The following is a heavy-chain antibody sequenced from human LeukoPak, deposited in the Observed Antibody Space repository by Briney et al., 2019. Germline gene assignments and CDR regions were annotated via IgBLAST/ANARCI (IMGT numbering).Heavy chain of an antibody. CDR2: ISYDGSNK. CDR1: GFTFSSYA. Sequence: GGSLRLSCAASGFTFSSYAMHWVRQAPGKGLEWVAVISYDGSNKYYADSVKGRFTISRDNSKNTLYLQMNSLRAEDTAVYYCARIYDSSGYYYEDYFDYWGQGTLVTVSS. D-gene: IGHD3-22*01. CDR3: ARIYDSSGYYYEDYFDY. J-gene: IGHJ4*02. V-gene: IGHV3-30-3*01.